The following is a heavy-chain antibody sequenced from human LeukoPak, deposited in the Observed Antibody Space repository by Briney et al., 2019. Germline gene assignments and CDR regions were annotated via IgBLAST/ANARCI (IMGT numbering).Heavy chain of an antibody. J-gene: IGHJ4*02. D-gene: IGHD2-21*01. CDR3: VGGDEYYFDY. V-gene: IGHV3-30-3*01. CDR2: ISYDGSNK. Sequence: PGGSLRLSCAASGFTFSSYAMHWVRQAPGKGLEWVAVISYDGSNKYYADSVKGRFTISRDNSKNTLYLQMNSLRAEDTAVYYCVGGDEYYFDYWGQGTLVTVSS. CDR1: GFTFSSYA.